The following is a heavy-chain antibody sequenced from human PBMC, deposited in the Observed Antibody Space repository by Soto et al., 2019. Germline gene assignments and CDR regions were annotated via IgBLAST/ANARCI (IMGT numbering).Heavy chain of an antibody. J-gene: IGHJ4*02. CDR1: GFTFSSYA. D-gene: IGHD6-6*01. Sequence: GGSLRLSCSASGFTFSSYAMHWVRQAPGKGLEYVSAISSNGGSTYYADSVKGRFTISRDNSKNTLYLQMSSLRAEDTAVYYCMKGGEIIAARSFFDYWGQGTLVTVSS. CDR2: ISSNGGST. V-gene: IGHV3-64D*08. CDR3: MKGGEIIAARSFFDY.